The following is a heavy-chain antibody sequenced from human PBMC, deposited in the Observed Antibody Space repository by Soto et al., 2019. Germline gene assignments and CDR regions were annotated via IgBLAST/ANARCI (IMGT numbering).Heavy chain of an antibody. CDR3: ARIPEPYFDWLFDY. D-gene: IGHD3-9*01. Sequence: GGSLRLSCAASGFTFRSYWMSWVRQAPGKGMEWVANIKQDGSEKYYVDSVKGRCTMTIDNAKNSLYVQMNRLRAEDTAVYYCARIPEPYFDWLFDYRSQGTLVT. V-gene: IGHV3-7*01. CDR1: GFTFRSYW. J-gene: IGHJ4*02. CDR2: IKQDGSEK.